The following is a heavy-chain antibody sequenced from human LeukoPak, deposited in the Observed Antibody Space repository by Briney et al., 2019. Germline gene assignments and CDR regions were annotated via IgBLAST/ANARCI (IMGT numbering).Heavy chain of an antibody. J-gene: IGHJ5*02. CDR1: GGSIRSSSYY. CDR3: ARVIWGPYSSSSGWANWFDP. Sequence: PSETLPLTCTVSGGSISGGSIRSSSYYWGWIRQSPGKGLEWIGSFLYSGTTYYNPSLKSRVTISVDTSKNQFSLKLSSVTAADTAVYYCARVIWGPYSSSSGWANWFDPWGQGTLVTVSS. D-gene: IGHD6-6*01. CDR2: FLYSGTT. V-gene: IGHV4-39*07.